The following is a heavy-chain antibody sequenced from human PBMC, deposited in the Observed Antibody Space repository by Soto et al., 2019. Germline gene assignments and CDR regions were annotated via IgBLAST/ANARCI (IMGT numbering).Heavy chain of an antibody. D-gene: IGHD6-19*01. J-gene: IGHJ3*02. CDR1: GFVFSSYA. V-gene: IGHV3-23*01. Sequence: EVRLLESGGGLVQTGGSLRLSCAASGFVFSSYAMSWVRQAPGKGLEWVSAISGSGTTAYYADSVKGRFIFSRDNPKNTMYLQINSLRAEDTAVYFCAKTTDGWFSAFEIWGQGTVVTVSS. CDR3: AKTTDGWFSAFEI. CDR2: ISGSGTTA.